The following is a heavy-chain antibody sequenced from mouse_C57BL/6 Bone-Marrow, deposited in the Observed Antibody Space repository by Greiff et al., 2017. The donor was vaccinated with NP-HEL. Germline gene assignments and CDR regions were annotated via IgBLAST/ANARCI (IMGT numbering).Heavy chain of an antibody. J-gene: IGHJ4*01. CDR1: GYTFTSYW. Sequence: VQLQQPGAELVKPGASVKLSCKASGYTFTSYWMHWVKQRPGQGLEWIGMIHPNSGSTNYNEKFKSKATLTVDKSSSTAYMQLSSLTSEDSAVYYCARFGIPLYAMDYWGQGTSVTVSS. V-gene: IGHV1-64*01. D-gene: IGHD3-1*01. CDR3: ARFGIPLYAMDY. CDR2: IHPNSGST.